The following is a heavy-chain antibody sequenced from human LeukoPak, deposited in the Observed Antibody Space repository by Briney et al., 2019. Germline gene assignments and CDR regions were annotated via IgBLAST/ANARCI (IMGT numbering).Heavy chain of an antibody. CDR2: IYYSGST. CDR3: ARRGSGGGYEFDY. Sequence: SETLSLTCTVSGGSIARSGYYWGWIRQPPGKGLEWIGSIYYSGSTYYNPFLKSRVTISVDTSKNQFSLKLSSVTAADTAVYYCARRGSGGGYEFDYWGQGTLVTVSS. D-gene: IGHD5-12*01. J-gene: IGHJ4*02. CDR1: GGSIARSGYY. V-gene: IGHV4-39*01.